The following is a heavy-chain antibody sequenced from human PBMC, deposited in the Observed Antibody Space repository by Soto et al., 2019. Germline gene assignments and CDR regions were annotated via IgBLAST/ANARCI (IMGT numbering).Heavy chain of an antibody. CDR1: GYTFTSYG. D-gene: IGHD3-22*01. J-gene: IGHJ4*02. CDR3: ARGPRPHITMIVVVNDY. V-gene: IGHV1-18*04. Sequence: ASVKVSCKASGYTFTSYGISWVRQAPGQGREWMRWIIADNGNTNYAQKLQGRVTMTTDKSTSTAYMELRSLRSDDTAVYYCARGPRPHITMIVVVNDYWGQGTLVTVSS. CDR2: IIADNGNT.